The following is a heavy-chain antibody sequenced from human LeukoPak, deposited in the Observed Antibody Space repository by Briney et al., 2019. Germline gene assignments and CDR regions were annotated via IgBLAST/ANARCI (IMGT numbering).Heavy chain of an antibody. V-gene: IGHV5-51*01. CDR2: IYPGDSAT. Sequence: GESLKIPCKGSGYSFTSYWIGWVRQMPGKGLDWMGIIYPGDSATRYRPSFQGQVRISADKSIATDYLHWSSLNASDTAMYYCSRRPYSSSSPWFDPWGQGTLVTVSS. J-gene: IGHJ5*02. D-gene: IGHD6-6*01. CDR3: SRRPYSSSSPWFDP. CDR1: GYSFTSYW.